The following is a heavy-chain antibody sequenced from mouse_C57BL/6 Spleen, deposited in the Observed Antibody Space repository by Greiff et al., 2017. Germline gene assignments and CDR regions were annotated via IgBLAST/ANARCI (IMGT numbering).Heavy chain of an antibody. CDR2: IDPENGDT. J-gene: IGHJ4*01. CDR3: NYYGSSYDAMDY. V-gene: IGHV14-4*01. D-gene: IGHD1-1*01. Sequence: DVKLVESGAELVRPGASVKLSCTASGFNIKDDYMHWVKQRPEQGLEWIGWIDPENGDTEYASKFQGKATITADTSSNTAYLQLSSLTSEDTAVYYCNYYGSSYDAMDYWGQGTSVTVSS. CDR1: GFNIKDDY.